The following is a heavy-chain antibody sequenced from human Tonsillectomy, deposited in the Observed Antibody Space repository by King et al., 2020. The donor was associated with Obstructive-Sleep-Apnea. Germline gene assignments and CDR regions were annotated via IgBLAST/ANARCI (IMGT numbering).Heavy chain of an antibody. CDR3: ARQEGLYLSY. V-gene: IGHV4-59*08. Sequence: VQLQESGPGLVKPSETLSLTCSVSSGSISSYYWSWIRQPPGKGLEWIGYIYYSGTTNYNPSLKSRVTMSIDTSKNEFSLKLSSVTAADTAVYYCARQEGLYLSYWGQGTLVTVSS. CDR1: SGSISSYY. J-gene: IGHJ4*02. CDR2: IYYSGTT.